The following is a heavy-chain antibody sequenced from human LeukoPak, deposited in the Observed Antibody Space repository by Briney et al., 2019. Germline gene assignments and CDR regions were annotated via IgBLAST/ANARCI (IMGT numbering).Heavy chain of an antibody. CDR1: GGSISSYY. Sequence: SETLSLTCTVSGGSISSYYWSWIRQPPGKGLEWIGYIYYSGSTNYNPSLNSRVTISVDTSKNQFSLRLSSVTAADTAIYYCARAVSGRFDYWGQGTPVTVSS. CDR2: IYYSGST. D-gene: IGHD6-19*01. J-gene: IGHJ4*02. V-gene: IGHV4-59*08. CDR3: ARAVSGRFDY.